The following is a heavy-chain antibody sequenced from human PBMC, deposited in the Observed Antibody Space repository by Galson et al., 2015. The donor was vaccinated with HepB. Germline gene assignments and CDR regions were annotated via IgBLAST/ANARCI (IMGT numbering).Heavy chain of an antibody. V-gene: IGHV1-46*01. CDR3: ARDREQQLVSGWFDP. J-gene: IGHJ5*02. D-gene: IGHD6-13*01. CDR1: GYTFTSYY. CDR2: INPSGGST. Sequence: SVKVSCKASGYTFTSYYMHWVRQAPGQGLEWMGIINPSGGSTSYAQKFQGRVTMTRDTSTSTVYMELSSLRSEDTAVYYCARDREQQLVSGWFDPWGQGTLVTVSS.